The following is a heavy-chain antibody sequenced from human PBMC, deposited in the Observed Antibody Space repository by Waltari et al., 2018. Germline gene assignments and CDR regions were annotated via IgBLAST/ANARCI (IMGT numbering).Heavy chain of an antibody. Sequence: QVQLQQWGAGLLKPSETLSLTCAVHGGSFSGYYWSWIRQPPGKGLEWIGEINHSGSTNYHPSLKSRVTISVDTSKNQFSLKLSSVTAADTAVYYCAKDTSGDYVLNPWGQGTLVTVSS. CDR3: AKDTSGDYVLNP. V-gene: IGHV4-34*01. CDR2: INHSGST. D-gene: IGHD4-17*01. CDR1: GGSFSGYY. J-gene: IGHJ5*02.